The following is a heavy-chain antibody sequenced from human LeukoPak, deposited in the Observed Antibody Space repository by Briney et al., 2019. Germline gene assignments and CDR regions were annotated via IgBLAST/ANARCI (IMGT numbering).Heavy chain of an antibody. Sequence: PGGCLRLSCAASGFTFSSYAMHWVRQAPGKGLEWVAVISYDGSNKYYADSVKGRFTISRDNSKNTLYLQMNSLRAEDTAVYYCARALYSSSPPEFDYWGQGTLVTVSS. D-gene: IGHD6-13*01. CDR2: ISYDGSNK. CDR1: GFTFSSYA. CDR3: ARALYSSSPPEFDY. J-gene: IGHJ4*02. V-gene: IGHV3-30*04.